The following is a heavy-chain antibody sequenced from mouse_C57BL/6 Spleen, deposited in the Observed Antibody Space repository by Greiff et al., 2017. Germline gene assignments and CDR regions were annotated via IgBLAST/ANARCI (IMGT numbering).Heavy chain of an antibody. CDR1: GYTFTSYW. J-gene: IGHJ2*01. Sequence: QVQLKQPGAELVKPGASVKLSCKASGYTFTSYWMHWVKQRPGQGLEWIGMIHPNSGSTNYNEKFKSKATLTVDKSSSTAYMQLSSLTSEDSAVYYCARSHYYGRRYFDYWGQGTTLTVSS. CDR3: ARSHYYGRRYFDY. D-gene: IGHD1-1*01. V-gene: IGHV1-64*01. CDR2: IHPNSGST.